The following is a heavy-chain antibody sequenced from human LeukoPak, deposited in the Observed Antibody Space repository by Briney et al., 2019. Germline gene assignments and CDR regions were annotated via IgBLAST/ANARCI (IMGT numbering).Heavy chain of an antibody. V-gene: IGHV4-4*07. CDR1: GGSISSYD. CDR2: IYTSGST. J-gene: IGHJ4*02. D-gene: IGHD1-7*01. CDR3: ARDRYWSYDY. Sequence: AATLSLTCTVSGGSISSYDWSWIRQTARKGLKWIGRIYTSGSTNYNPSLKSRVTMSVDTSKNQFSLKLSSVTAADTAVYYCARDRYWSYDYWCQGALVTVSS.